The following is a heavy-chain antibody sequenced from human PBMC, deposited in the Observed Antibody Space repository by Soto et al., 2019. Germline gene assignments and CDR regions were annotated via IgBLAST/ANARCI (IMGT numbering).Heavy chain of an antibody. CDR1: GFTFSHYW. CDR3: TSDTFGLRDT. V-gene: IGHV3-74*01. CDR2: INPAGTIT. D-gene: IGHD3-16*01. J-gene: IGHJ5*02. Sequence: GWSLRLSCAASGFTFSHYWMHWVRQTPGKGLVWVSRINPAGTITNYADSVEGRFTISRDNADSALFLQMNSLSAEDTAIYYCTSDTFGLRDTWGQGTLVTVSS.